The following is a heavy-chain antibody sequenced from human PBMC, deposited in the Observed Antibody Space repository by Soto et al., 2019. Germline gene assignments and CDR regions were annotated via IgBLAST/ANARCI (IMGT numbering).Heavy chain of an antibody. Sequence: VQLVQSGAEVKKPGASVKVSCKASGYTFINNNINWVRQATGQGLEWMGWMNPNTGNTAYVQKFQGRVTMTRDISTSTAYMELSSLRSDDMAVYYCAREDYYGSGSYYDWGQGTSVTVSS. V-gene: IGHV1-8*01. CDR3: AREDYYGSGSYYD. J-gene: IGHJ4*02. CDR2: MNPNTGNT. D-gene: IGHD3-10*01. CDR1: GYTFINNN.